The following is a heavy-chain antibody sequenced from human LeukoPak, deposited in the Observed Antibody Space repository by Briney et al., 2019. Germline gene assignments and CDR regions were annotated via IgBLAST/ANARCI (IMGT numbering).Heavy chain of an antibody. CDR2: INWDGGST. J-gene: IGHJ4*02. CDR1: GFTFDDHG. D-gene: IGHD3-10*01. CDR3: AKDRAMVRGVIVDY. V-gene: IGHV3-20*04. Sequence: GGSLRLSCTASGFTFDDHGMSWVRQVPGKGLEWVAGINWDGGSTGYGDSVKGRFTISRDDAKNSLYLQMNSLRAEDTALYYCAKDRAMVRGVIVDYWGQGTLVTVSS.